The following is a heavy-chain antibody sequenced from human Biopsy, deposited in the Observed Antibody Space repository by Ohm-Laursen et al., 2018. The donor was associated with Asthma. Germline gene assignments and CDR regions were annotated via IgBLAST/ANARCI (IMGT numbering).Heavy chain of an antibody. Sequence: GASVSVSCQASGYNFISFAIHWVRQAPGQRLERMGWVNTGNGDTKYSQKFQGRVTITRDTSASTAYMELRSLRSEDTATYYCARTYYDFLTGQVKDVFGVWGQGTMVTVSS. V-gene: IGHV1-3*04. J-gene: IGHJ3*01. CDR3: ARTYYDFLTGQVKDVFGV. D-gene: IGHD3-9*01. CDR2: VNTGNGDT. CDR1: GYNFISFA.